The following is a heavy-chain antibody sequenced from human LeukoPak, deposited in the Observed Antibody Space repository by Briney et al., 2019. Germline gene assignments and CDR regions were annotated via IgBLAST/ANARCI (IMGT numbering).Heavy chain of an antibody. CDR2: INPSGGST. D-gene: IGHD4-17*01. Sequence: GASVKVSSKASGYTFTRYYMHCVRQAPGHGLEWMGIINPSGGSTSYAQKFQGRVTMTRDMSTSTVYMELSSLRSDDTAVYYCARDYGDFPQDYWGQGTLVTVSS. CDR3: ARDYGDFPQDY. V-gene: IGHV1-46*01. CDR1: GYTFTRYY. J-gene: IGHJ4*02.